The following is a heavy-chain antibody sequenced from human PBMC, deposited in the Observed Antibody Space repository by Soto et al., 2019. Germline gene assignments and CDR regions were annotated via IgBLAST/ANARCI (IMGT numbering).Heavy chain of an antibody. V-gene: IGHV3-23*01. J-gene: IGHJ6*02. D-gene: IGHD2-15*01. CDR3: AQISCPGVSCPSYYYGMGV. Sequence: GGSLRLSCAASGFTFSSYAMSWVRQAPGKGLEWVSAISGSGGSTYYADSVKGRFTISRDNSKNTLYLQMNSLRAEDTAVYYCAQISCPGVSCPSYYYGMGVWGPGTTVTV. CDR1: GFTFSSYA. CDR2: ISGSGGST.